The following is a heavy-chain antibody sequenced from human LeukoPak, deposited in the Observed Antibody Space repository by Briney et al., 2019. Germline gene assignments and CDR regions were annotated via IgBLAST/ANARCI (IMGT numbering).Heavy chain of an antibody. J-gene: IGHJ4*02. D-gene: IGHD3-16*02. CDR3: ARHRGYYDYVWGSYRVPALFDY. V-gene: IGHV4-39*01. CDR2: IYHSGST. Sequence: PSETLSLTCTVSGGSISSGTYYWGWIRQSPGKGLEWIGSIYHSGSTYYNPSFKSRVTMSVDTSKNQFSLKLSSLTAADTAVYYCARHRGYYDYVWGSYRVPALFDYWGQGTLVTVSS. CDR1: GGSISSGTYY.